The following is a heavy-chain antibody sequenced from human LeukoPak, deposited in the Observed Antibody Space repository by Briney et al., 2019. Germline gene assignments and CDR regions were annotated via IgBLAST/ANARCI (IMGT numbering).Heavy chain of an antibody. J-gene: IGHJ4*02. V-gene: IGHV1-2*02. Sequence: GASVNVSCKASGYTFTGYYMHWVRQAPGQGLEWMGWINPNSGGTNYAQKFQGRVTMTRDTSISTAYMELSRLRSDDTAVYYCAREMNSGYDEGGLEYWGQGTLVTVSS. CDR1: GYTFTGYY. CDR3: AREMNSGYDEGGLEY. CDR2: INPNSGGT. D-gene: IGHD5-12*01.